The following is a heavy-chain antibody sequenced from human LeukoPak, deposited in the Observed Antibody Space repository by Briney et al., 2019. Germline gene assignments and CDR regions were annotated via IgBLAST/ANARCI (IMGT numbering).Heavy chain of an antibody. D-gene: IGHD6-19*01. Sequence: GGSLRLSCAASGFTFSNAWMSWVRQAAGKWLEWGGRIKSKGDGGTRDYAAPVTGRLTISRDDSKNMWFLKMNSMKTEDTAMYYCTTYSSGWSWGQGTLVTVSS. CDR2: IKSKGDGGTR. V-gene: IGHV3-15*01. CDR1: GFTFSNAW. CDR3: TTYSSGWS. J-gene: IGHJ4*02.